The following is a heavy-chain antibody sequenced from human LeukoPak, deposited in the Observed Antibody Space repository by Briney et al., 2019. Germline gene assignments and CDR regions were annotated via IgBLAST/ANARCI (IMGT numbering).Heavy chain of an antibody. D-gene: IGHD3-22*01. V-gene: IGHV4-59*08. J-gene: IGHJ4*02. CDR1: GGSISSYY. Sequence: SETLSLTCTVSGGSISSYYWSWIRQPPGKGLEWIGYIYYSGSTNYNPSLKSRVTISVDTSKNQFSLKLSSVTAADTAVYYCARHYYDSSGSPFDYWGQGTLATVSS. CDR3: ARHYYDSSGSPFDY. CDR2: IYYSGST.